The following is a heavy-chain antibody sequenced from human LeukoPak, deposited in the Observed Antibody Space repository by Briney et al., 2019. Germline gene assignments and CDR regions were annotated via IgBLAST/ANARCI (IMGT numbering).Heavy chain of an antibody. CDR1: GGSITSYY. Sequence: SETLSLTCTVSGGSITSYYWSWIRQPAGKGLEWIGRIYSNEYTNYNPSLKSRVTMSVDTSKNQFSLKLSSVTAADTAVYYCARGGTTPYYFDDWGQGTLVTVSS. J-gene: IGHJ4*02. V-gene: IGHV4-4*07. D-gene: IGHD2-15*01. CDR2: IYSNEYT. CDR3: ARGGTTPYYFDD.